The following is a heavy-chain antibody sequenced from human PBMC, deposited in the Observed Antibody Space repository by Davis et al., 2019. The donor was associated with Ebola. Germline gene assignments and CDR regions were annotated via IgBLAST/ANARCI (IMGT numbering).Heavy chain of an antibody. Sequence: GGSLRLSCEASGFTFSSFGMHWVRQAPGKGLEWVAFIRYDGSNKWYAGSVKGRFTISRDNSKNTLYLQMNSLRAEDTAVYYCAKIVRNYHDSSGYPYGLDVWGQGTTVTVSS. CDR2: IRYDGSNK. J-gene: IGHJ6*02. CDR1: GFTFSSFG. V-gene: IGHV3-30*02. D-gene: IGHD3-22*01. CDR3: AKIVRNYHDSSGYPYGLDV.